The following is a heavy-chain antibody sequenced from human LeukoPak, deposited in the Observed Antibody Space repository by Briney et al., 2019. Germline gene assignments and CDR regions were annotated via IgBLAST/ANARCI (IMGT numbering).Heavy chain of an antibody. Sequence: GASVKVSCKASGGTFSSYAISWVRQAPGQGLEWMGRINVILDTANYAQKFQGRVTIIADISTSTSYMELSSLGSEDTAVYYCARDQGIGDASDIWGQGTMVTVSS. CDR3: ARDQGIGDASDI. J-gene: IGHJ3*02. CDR1: GGTFSSYA. CDR2: INVILDTA. V-gene: IGHV1-69*04.